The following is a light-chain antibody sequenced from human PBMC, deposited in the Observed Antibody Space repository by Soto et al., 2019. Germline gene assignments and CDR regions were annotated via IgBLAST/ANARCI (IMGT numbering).Light chain of an antibody. Sequence: ETVLTQSPGTLSLSPGERATLSCRASQSVSSSYLTWYQQKPGQAPRLLIYDASSRATGIPDRFSGRGSGTDFTLTIIRLETEDFAVYYCQQYVRSPPSWTFGQGTKVEIK. J-gene: IGKJ1*01. CDR3: QQYVRSPPSWT. V-gene: IGKV3-20*01. CDR1: QSVSSSY. CDR2: DAS.